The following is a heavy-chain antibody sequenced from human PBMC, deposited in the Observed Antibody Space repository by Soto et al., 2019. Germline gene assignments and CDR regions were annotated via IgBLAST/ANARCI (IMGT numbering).Heavy chain of an antibody. CDR2: LSDSGGSI. CDR1: GFTFNRHA. V-gene: IGHV3-23*01. D-gene: IGHD2-8*01. Sequence: EVQLLESGGGLVQPGGSLRLSCTASGFTFNRHAMTSVRQAPGKGLEWVSGLSDSGGSIYYADSVKGRFTISRDNSMNTLYLQMNTLRAEDTAVYYCAKVSSAWYAGFFDLWGQGTLVTVSS. J-gene: IGHJ4*02. CDR3: AKVSSAWYAGFFDL.